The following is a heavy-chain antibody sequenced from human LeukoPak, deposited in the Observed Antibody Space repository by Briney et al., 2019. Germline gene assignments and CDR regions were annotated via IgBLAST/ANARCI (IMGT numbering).Heavy chain of an antibody. CDR2: ISSSSSVI. V-gene: IGHV3-48*03. CDR3: ARREAVAGFDY. J-gene: IGHJ4*02. CDR1: GFTFSHYE. Sequence: GGSLRLSCTASGFTFSHYEMNWVRQAPGKGPEWVSYISSSSSVIYYADSVKGRFTISRDNAKNSLYLQMNSLKASDTAMYYCARREAVAGFDYWGQGTLVTVSS. D-gene: IGHD6-19*01.